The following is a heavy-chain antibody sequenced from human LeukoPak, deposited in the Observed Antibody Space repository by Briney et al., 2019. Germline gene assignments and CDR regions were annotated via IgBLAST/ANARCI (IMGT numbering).Heavy chain of an antibody. CDR3: ARDYSSSWYYYYYYMDV. V-gene: IGHV1-2*02. D-gene: IGHD6-13*01. Sequence: GASVKVSCKASGYTFTGYYMHWVRQAPGQGLEWMGWINPNSGGTNYAQKFQGRVTTTRDTSISTAYMELSRLRSDDTAVYYCARDYSSSWYYYYYYMDVWGKGTTVTVSS. CDR2: INPNSGGT. CDR1: GYTFTGYY. J-gene: IGHJ6*03.